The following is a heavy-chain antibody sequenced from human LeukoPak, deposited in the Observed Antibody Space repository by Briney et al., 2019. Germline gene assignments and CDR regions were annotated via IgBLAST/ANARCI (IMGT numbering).Heavy chain of an antibody. J-gene: IGHJ4*02. Sequence: GGSLRLSCAASGFTFSSYWMHWVRQAPGKGLVWVSGVNSDGSSTSYADSVKGRFTISRDNAKKSLYLQMNSRRAEDTAVYYWAREFEGTASGAGYWGQGTLVTVSS. D-gene: IGHD1-26*01. V-gene: IGHV3-74*01. CDR2: VNSDGSST. CDR1: GFTFSSYW. CDR3: AREFEGTASGAGY.